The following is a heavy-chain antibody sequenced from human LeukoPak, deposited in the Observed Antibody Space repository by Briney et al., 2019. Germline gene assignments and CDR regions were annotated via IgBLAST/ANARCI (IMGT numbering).Heavy chain of an antibody. CDR2: ISGSGDRT. Sequence: HSGGSLRLSCAASGFTFSYYSMNWVRQAPGKGLEWVSAISGSGDRTYNADSVKGRFTISRDNSKDTLYLQMNSLRAEDTAIYYCAKDRGEHWFDPWGQGTLVTVSS. J-gene: IGHJ5*02. V-gene: IGHV3-23*01. CDR3: AKDRGEHWFDP. D-gene: IGHD1-1*01. CDR1: GFTFSYYS.